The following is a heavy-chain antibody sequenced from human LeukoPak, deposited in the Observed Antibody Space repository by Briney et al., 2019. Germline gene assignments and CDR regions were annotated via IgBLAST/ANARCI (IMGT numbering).Heavy chain of an antibody. D-gene: IGHD3-9*01. Sequence: PGGSLRLSCAASGFTLSTSAMNWVRQVPGKGLEWVSSIDYDSSHIYYAASVRGRFTISRDNARNSVYLQMNSLRVEDTAVYYCARDPLRYLRVGHYDYWGQGTLAAVSS. CDR3: ARDPLRYLRVGHYDY. V-gene: IGHV3-21*01. CDR2: IDYDSSHI. CDR1: GFTLSTSA. J-gene: IGHJ4*02.